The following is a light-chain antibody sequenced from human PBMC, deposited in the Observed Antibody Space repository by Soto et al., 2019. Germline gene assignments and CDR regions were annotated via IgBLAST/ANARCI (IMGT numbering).Light chain of an antibody. V-gene: IGKV1-5*03. CDR3: QQYDTYWT. Sequence: DIQMTQSASTLTACVGDRVTITCRASQSINNWLAWYQQKPGKAPKLLIYKASNLDIGVPSRFSGSGSGTEFTLTISSLQPDDFATYYCQQYDTYWTFGQGTKVEIK. CDR2: KAS. J-gene: IGKJ1*01. CDR1: QSINNW.